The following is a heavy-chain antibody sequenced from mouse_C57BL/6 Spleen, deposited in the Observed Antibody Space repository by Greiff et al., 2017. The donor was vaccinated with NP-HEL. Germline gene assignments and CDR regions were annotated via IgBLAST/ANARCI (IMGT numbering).Heavy chain of an antibody. D-gene: IGHD3-2*02. J-gene: IGHJ3*01. Sequence: VQLQQSGTELVKPGASVKLSCKASGYTFTSYWMHWVKQRPGQGLEWIGNINPSNGGTNYNEKFKSKATLTVDKSSSTAYMQLSSLTSEDSAVYYGARRGAAQATGFAYWGQGTLVTVSA. V-gene: IGHV1-53*01. CDR3: ARRGAAQATGFAY. CDR1: GYTFTSYW. CDR2: INPSNGGT.